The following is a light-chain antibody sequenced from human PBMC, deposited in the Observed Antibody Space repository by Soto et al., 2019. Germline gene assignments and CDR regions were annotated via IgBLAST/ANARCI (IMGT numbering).Light chain of an antibody. V-gene: IGLV2-23*02. Sequence: QSALTQSASVSGSPGQSITISCPGTSSDVGPYNLVSWYQQHPGKAPKLIIYEVTELLSGVSNRFSGSKSGNTASLTISGLQADDEADYYCCSYAGPNTFVFGLGTKLTVL. CDR2: EVT. J-gene: IGLJ1*01. CDR3: CSYAGPNTFV. CDR1: SSDVGPYNL.